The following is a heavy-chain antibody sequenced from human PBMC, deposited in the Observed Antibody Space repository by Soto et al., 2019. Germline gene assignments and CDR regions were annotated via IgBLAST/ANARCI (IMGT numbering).Heavy chain of an antibody. D-gene: IGHD1-1*01. J-gene: IGHJ4*02. Sequence: SETLSLTCSVFDGSITSGSYYWGWIRQPPGKGLEWIGNIYYSGFPYYNPSLKSRVTISVDTSKNQFSLILTSVTAADTAVYYCARLGDNWNDPWYWGQGALVTVSS. CDR1: DGSITSGSYY. CDR3: ARLGDNWNDPWY. CDR2: IYYSGFP. V-gene: IGHV4-39*01.